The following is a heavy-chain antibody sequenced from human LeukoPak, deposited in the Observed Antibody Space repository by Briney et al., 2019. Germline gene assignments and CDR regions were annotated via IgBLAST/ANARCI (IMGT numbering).Heavy chain of an antibody. J-gene: IGHJ4*02. V-gene: IGHV3-7*01. CDR2: MDIDGSAK. CDR3: GRVRPGGADY. Sequence: GGSLRLSCAASGFTFTSYWMTWVRQAPGKGLEWVTSMDIDGSAKYYMDSVKGRFTISRDNAKNLVFLQMNSVRAEDTAVYYCGRVRPGGADYWGQGTLVTVSS. CDR1: GFTFTSYW. D-gene: IGHD1-26*01.